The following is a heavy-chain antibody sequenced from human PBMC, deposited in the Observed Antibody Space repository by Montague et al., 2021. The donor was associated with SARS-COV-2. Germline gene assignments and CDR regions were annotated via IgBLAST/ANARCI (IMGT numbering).Heavy chain of an antibody. CDR3: AGEIVVVTQTYHYGMDV. CDR1: GGSISSSSYY. D-gene: IGHD3-22*01. Sequence: SETLSLTCTVSGGSISSSSYYWGWIRQPPGKGLEWIGYIYYSGSTYYNPSLKSRVTISVDTPKNQFSLKLSSVTAADTAVYYCAGEIVVVTQTYHYGMDVWGQGTTVTVSS. J-gene: IGHJ6*02. CDR2: IYYSGST. V-gene: IGHV4-39*07.